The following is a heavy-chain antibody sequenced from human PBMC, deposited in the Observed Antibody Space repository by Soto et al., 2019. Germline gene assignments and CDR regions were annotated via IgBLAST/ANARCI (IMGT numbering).Heavy chain of an antibody. CDR2: IIPILGIA. CDR3: ARYRSVYDGSGSY. D-gene: IGHD3-10*01. CDR1: GGTFSSYT. Sequence: QVQLVQSGAEVKKPGSSVKVSCKASGGTFSSYTISWVRQTPGQGLEWMGRIIPILGIAIYAQKFQGRVTIIADKSTSTAYMELCSLRSEDAAVYCCARYRSVYDGSGSYWGQGTLVTLSS. V-gene: IGHV1-69*02. J-gene: IGHJ4*02.